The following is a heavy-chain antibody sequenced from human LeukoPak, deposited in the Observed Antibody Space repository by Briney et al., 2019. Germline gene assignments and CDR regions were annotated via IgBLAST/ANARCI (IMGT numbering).Heavy chain of an antibody. CDR2: LSSSGVRT. V-gene: IGHV3-23*01. J-gene: IGHJ4*02. Sequence: PGGSLRLSCAASGFTFSNYWMHWVRHAPGKGLEWVSGLSSSGVRTHYGDSVKGRFTISRDNSNNTVYLQMDSLRAEDTAIYYCVRGASLYAGLDYWGPGTLVTVSS. CDR3: VRGASLYAGLDY. CDR1: GFTFSNYW. D-gene: IGHD2-8*01.